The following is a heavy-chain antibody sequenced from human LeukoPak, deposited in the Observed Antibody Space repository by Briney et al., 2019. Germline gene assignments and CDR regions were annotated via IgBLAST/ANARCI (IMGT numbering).Heavy chain of an antibody. V-gene: IGHV4-34*01. D-gene: IGHD2-2*01. CDR2: INHSGST. CDR3: ARVGYCSSTSCYPYQNWFDP. CDR1: GGSFSGYY. Sequence: SETLSLTCAVYGGSFSGYYWSWIRQPPGKGLEWIGEINHSGSTNYNPSLKSRVTISVDTSKNQFCLKLSSVTAADTAVYYCARVGYCSSTSCYPYQNWFDPWGQGTLVTVSS. J-gene: IGHJ5*02.